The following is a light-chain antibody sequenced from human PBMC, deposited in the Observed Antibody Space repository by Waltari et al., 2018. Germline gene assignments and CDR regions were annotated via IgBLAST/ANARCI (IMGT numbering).Light chain of an antibody. CDR1: SRYVGGYNY. J-gene: IGLJ3*02. Sequence: QSALTQPASVSGSPGQSITISCTGTSRYVGGYNYASWYQQHPGKAPKLMIYEVSSRPSGVSNRFSGSKSGNTASLTISGLQAEDEADYYCSSYTSSSTPVFGGGTKLTVL. CDR2: EVS. V-gene: IGLV2-14*01. CDR3: SSYTSSSTPV.